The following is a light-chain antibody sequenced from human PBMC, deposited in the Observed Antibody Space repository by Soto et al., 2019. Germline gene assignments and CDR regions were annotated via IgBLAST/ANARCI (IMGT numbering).Light chain of an antibody. CDR1: QGISSY. Sequence: AIRMTQSPSSLSASTGDRVTITCRASQGISSYLAWYQQNPGKAHKLLIFAASTLQSGVPSGFSGSGSGTDFTLTISCLQSEDFATYYCQQYYSYPMYTFGQGTKLEIK. CDR2: AAS. CDR3: QQYYSYPMYT. J-gene: IGKJ2*01. V-gene: IGKV1-8*01.